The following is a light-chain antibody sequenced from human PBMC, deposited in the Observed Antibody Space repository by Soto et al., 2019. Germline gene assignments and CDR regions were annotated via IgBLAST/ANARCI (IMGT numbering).Light chain of an antibody. Sequence: EIVLTQSQGPLSLSPGERATLSCRASQSVSSSYLAWYQQKPGQAPRLLIYGASSRATGIADRFSGSGSGTDLHLTISRLEPEDFAVYYCQQYGSSPPYTVGPGTKLEIK. J-gene: IGKJ2*01. CDR3: QQYGSSPPYT. CDR1: QSVSSSY. CDR2: GAS. V-gene: IGKV3-20*01.